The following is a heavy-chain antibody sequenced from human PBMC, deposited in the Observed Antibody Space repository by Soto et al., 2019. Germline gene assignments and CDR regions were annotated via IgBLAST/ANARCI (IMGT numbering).Heavy chain of an antibody. CDR1: GFTFSSYA. V-gene: IGHV3-64*01. J-gene: IGHJ4*02. D-gene: IGHD2-15*01. CDR3: ARGRSNRGGYSPVFDS. CDR2: ISGNGGNT. Sequence: EVQLVESAGGLVQPGGSLRLSCAASGFTFSSYAMHWVRQAPGKGLEFVSAISGNGGNTHYANSVRGRFTISRANSKNTLYLQMGGLRADDMAVYYCARGRSNRGGYSPVFDSWGQGTLVTVSS.